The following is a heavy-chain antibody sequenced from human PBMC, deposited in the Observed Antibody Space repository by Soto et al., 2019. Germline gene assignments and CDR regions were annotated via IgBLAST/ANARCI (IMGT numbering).Heavy chain of an antibody. CDR1: GGSFSGYY. V-gene: IGHV4-34*01. CDR2: INRSGST. D-gene: IGHD3-22*01. Sequence: PSETLSLTCAVYGGSFSGYYWSWIRQPPGKGLEWIGEINRSGSTSYNPSLKSRVTISVDTSKNQFSLKLSSVTAADTAVYYCARGPITTNPRFDPWGQGTLVTVS. J-gene: IGHJ5*02. CDR3: ARGPITTNPRFDP.